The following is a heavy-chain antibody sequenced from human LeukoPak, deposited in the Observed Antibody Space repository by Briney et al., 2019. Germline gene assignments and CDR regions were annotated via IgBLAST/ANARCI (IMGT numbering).Heavy chain of an antibody. CDR2: ISSSSSYI. V-gene: IGHV3-21*01. CDR3: ARDRAAAITLDAFDI. CDR1: GFTFSSYS. J-gene: IGHJ3*02. Sequence: PGGSLRLSCSASGFTFSSYSMNWVRQAPGKGLEWVSSISSSSSYIYYADSVKGRFTISRDNAKNSLYLQMNSLRAEDTAVYYCARDRAAAITLDAFDIWGQGTMVTVSS. D-gene: IGHD6-13*01.